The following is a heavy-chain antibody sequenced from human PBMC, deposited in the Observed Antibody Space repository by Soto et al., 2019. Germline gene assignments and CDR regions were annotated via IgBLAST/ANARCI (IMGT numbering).Heavy chain of an antibody. Sequence: GGSLRLSCAGSGYTFSNYWMHWVRQAPGKGLEWVANRKQDGSEKYYVDSVKGRFTISRDNAKNSVYLQMNSLRAEDTALYYCVRAIAVAESFWGQGTLVTVS. D-gene: IGHD6-19*01. J-gene: IGHJ4*02. V-gene: IGHV3-7*05. CDR2: RKQDGSEK. CDR1: GYTFSNYW. CDR3: VRAIAVAESF.